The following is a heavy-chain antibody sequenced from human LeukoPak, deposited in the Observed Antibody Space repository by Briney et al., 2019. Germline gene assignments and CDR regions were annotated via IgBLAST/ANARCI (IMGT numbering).Heavy chain of an antibody. D-gene: IGHD3-3*01. J-gene: IGHJ4*02. Sequence: SETLSLTCTVSGGSISSDYWSWIRQPPGKGLEWIGYTYYSGSTNYNPSLKSRVTISVDTSKNQFSLKLSSVTAADTAVYYCARVVDFSSGYYYFDYWGQGTLVTVSS. CDR2: TYYSGST. CDR1: GGSISSDY. CDR3: ARVVDFSSGYYYFDY. V-gene: IGHV4-59*01.